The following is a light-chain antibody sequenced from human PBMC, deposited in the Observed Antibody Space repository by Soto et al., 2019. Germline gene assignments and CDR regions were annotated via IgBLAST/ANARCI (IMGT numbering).Light chain of an antibody. V-gene: IGKV3-15*01. Sequence: IVMTQFPATLSVSPGERATLSCRASQSVSTNLAWYQQKPGQTPRLLIYGASTRATGVPASFSGSGSGTEFILTISSLQSEDFAVYYCQQYHRWPLTFGGGTKVDIK. CDR2: GAS. CDR1: QSVSTN. CDR3: QQYHRWPLT. J-gene: IGKJ4*01.